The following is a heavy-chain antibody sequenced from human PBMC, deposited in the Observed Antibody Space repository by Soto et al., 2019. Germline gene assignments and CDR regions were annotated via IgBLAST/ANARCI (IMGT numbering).Heavy chain of an antibody. J-gene: IGHJ5*02. CDR2: VNHGGT. V-gene: IGHV4-34*01. Sequence: QVQLLQWGAGLLKPSETLSLTCGGHGWSFSGYHWSWVRQPPGKGLEWIAEVNHGGTNYNPSLKSRVSISEDPSKTQTSLKLTSVTAADTAVYYCARGPKYFDSVDLWGQGTLVTVSS. CDR1: GWSFSGYH. CDR3: ARGPKYFDSVDL. D-gene: IGHD3-9*01.